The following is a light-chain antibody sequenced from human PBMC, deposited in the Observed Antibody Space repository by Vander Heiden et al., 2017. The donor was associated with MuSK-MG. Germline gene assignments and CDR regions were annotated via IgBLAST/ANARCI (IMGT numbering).Light chain of an antibody. V-gene: IGKV2-28*01. CDR1: QSLLHRNGYSY. CDR3: MQTLQTPPT. J-gene: IGKJ1*01. CDR2: LGS. Sequence: DIVMTQSPLSLPVTPGEPASISCRSSQSLLHRNGYSYLDWYLQKPGQSPQFLIYLGSNRASGVPDRFSGSGSGTDFTLKISRVDAEDVGVYYCMQTLQTPPTFGQGTKVEIK.